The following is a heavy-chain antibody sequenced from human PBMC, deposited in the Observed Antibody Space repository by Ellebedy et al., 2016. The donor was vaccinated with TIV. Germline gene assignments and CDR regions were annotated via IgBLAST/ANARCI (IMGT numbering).Heavy chain of an antibody. D-gene: IGHD2-21*01. CDR3: ARGRDYY. CDR1: GFTFNTYS. CDR2: ISSSGSAI. V-gene: IGHV3-48*02. Sequence: GESLKISCAASGFTFNTYSMNWVRQAPGKGLEWVSYISSSGSAIYYADSVKGRFTISRDNAKNSLYLPMDSLRDEDTAVYYCARGRDYYWGQGTLVTVSS. J-gene: IGHJ4*02.